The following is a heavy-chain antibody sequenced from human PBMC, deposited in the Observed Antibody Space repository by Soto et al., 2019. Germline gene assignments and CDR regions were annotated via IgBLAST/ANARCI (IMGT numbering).Heavy chain of an antibody. CDR2: IKSKTDGGTT. CDR3: TTDGVDLWLELGVDY. V-gene: IGHV3-15*07. D-gene: IGHD3-10*01. J-gene: IGHJ4*02. Sequence: EVQLVESGGGLVKPGGSLRLSCAASGFTFSNAWMNWVRQAPGKGLEWVGRIKSKTDGGTTDYAAPVKGRFTISRDDSKQTLYMQMNSLKTEDTAVYYCTTDGVDLWLELGVDYWGQGTLVTVSS. CDR1: GFTFSNAW.